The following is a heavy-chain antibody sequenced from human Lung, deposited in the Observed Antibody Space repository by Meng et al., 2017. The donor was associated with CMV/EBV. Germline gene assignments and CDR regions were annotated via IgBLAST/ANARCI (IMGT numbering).Heavy chain of an antibody. D-gene: IGHD3-9*01. CDR3: AKTWDNFDLLTGYYTFDY. CDR1: FTFSSYV. CDR2: VSSGHSNK. J-gene: IGHJ4*02. Sequence: FTFSSYVLSWVGQAPGKGLGWVSVVSSGHSNKYNADSVKGRFTISRDNSKNTLYLQMNSLRAEDTAMYYCAKTWDNFDLLTGYYTFDYWGQGTLVTVSS. V-gene: IGHV3-23*03.